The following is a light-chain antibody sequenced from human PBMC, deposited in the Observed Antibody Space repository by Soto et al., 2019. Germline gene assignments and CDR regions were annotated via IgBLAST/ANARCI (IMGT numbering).Light chain of an antibody. CDR1: SSNIGINT. CDR3: GAWDESLNGYV. Sequence: QSVLTQPPSASGTPGQRVTISFSGGSSNIGINTGNWYQQLPGTAPKVLIYTDNERPSVVPDRFSGSKSGTSASLAINGLQSGDEADYYCGAWDESLNGYVFGNGTKVTVL. J-gene: IGLJ1*01. CDR2: TDN. V-gene: IGLV1-44*01.